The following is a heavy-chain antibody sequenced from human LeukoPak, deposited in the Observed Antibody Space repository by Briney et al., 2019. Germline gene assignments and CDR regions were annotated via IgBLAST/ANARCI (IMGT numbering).Heavy chain of an antibody. Sequence: GESLKISCKGSGYTFATYWIAWVRQVPGKGLEWMGIIYPADSDTKYSPSFQGQVTFSADKSSSTAYLQLNSLKASDTAIYFCARHQLGSGADFWGQGTLVTVSS. V-gene: IGHV5-51*01. CDR2: IYPADSDT. CDR1: GYTFATYW. D-gene: IGHD3-10*01. J-gene: IGHJ4*02. CDR3: ARHQLGSGADF.